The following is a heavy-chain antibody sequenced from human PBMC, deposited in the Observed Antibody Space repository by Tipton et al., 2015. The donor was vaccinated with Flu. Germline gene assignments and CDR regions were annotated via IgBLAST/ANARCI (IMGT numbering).Heavy chain of an antibody. V-gene: IGHV4-4*07. D-gene: IGHD5-12*01. CDR1: GTSIIDDY. J-gene: IGHJ6*02. Sequence: TLSLTCTVSGTSIIDDYWSWVRQTAGKGLEWIGRIHSSGTTNYNPTLTSRVAMSVDTARKQFTLKMASLTGADTGVYFCTRGYSGYEMFYFGMDAWGQGTTVNVSS. CDR2: IHSSGTT. CDR3: TRGYSGYEMFYFGMDA.